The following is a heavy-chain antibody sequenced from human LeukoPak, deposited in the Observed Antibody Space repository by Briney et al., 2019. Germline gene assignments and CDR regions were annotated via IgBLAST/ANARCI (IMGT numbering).Heavy chain of an antibody. CDR3: ASRVEQQPLDAFDI. J-gene: IGHJ3*02. D-gene: IGHD6-13*01. CDR1: GGSISSGDYF. Sequence: ASETLSLTCTVSGGSISSGDYFWSWIRQPPGKGLEWIGYIYYSGSTYYNPSLKSRVTISVDTSKNQFSLKLSSVTAADTAVYYCASRVEQQPLDAFDIRGQGTMATVSS. CDR2: IYYSGST. V-gene: IGHV4-30-4*08.